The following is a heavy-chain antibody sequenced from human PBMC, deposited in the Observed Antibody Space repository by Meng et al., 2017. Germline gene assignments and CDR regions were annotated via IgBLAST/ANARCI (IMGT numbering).Heavy chain of an antibody. CDR2: ISSSGSTI. Sequence: GESLKISCAASGFTFSSYEMNWVRQAPGKGLEWVSYISSSGSTIYYADSVKGRFTITRDNAKNSLYLQMNSLRAEDTAVYYCARDGGITIFGVVTPDYYYYGMDVWGQGTTVT. D-gene: IGHD3-3*01. V-gene: IGHV3-48*03. CDR1: GFTFSSYE. CDR3: ARDGGITIFGVVTPDYYYYGMDV. J-gene: IGHJ6*01.